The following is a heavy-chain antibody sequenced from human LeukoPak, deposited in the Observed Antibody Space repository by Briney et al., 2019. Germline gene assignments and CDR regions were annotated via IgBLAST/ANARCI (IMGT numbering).Heavy chain of an antibody. CDR3: ASLRERSYYTRGFDY. D-gene: IGHD5-18*01. Sequence: SETLSLTCTASGGSISSSSYYWGWIRQHPGKGLEWIGSIYYSGSTYYNSSLKSRVTISVDTSKNQFSLKLSSVTAADTAVYYCASLRERSYYTRGFDYWGQGSLVTVSS. J-gene: IGHJ4*02. V-gene: IGHV4-39*01. CDR2: IYYSGST. CDR1: GGSISSSSYY.